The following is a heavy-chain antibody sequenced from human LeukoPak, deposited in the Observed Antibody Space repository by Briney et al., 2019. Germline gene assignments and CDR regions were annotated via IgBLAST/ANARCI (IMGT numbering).Heavy chain of an antibody. D-gene: IGHD3-9*01. V-gene: IGHV4-34*01. J-gene: IGHJ6*03. CDR3: ARGPRGYDILTGSFYYYMDV. CDR2: INHSGST. Sequence: PSETLSLTCAVYGGSFSGYYWSWIRQPPGKGLEWIGEINHSGSTNYNPSLKSRVTISVDTSKNQFSLKLSSVTAADTAVYYCARGPRGYDILTGSFYYYMDVWGKGTTVTVSS. CDR1: GGSFSGYY.